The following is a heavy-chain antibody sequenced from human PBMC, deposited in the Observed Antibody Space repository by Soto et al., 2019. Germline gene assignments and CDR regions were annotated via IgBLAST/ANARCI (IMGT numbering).Heavy chain of an antibody. CDR3: ARIYWGISGTTYDYFDL. D-gene: IGHD1-7*01. J-gene: IGHJ4*02. V-gene: IGHV3-23*01. CDR2: VNDDAGAT. Sequence: EVQLLESGGGWIQPGGSLRLSCEASGFTFNNYAMAWVRQAPGKGLEWVSAVNDDAGATNHADSVKGRFAISRDNSKNTLYLQMNSLRADDTAVYYCARIYWGISGTTYDYFDLWGQGTLVTVST. CDR1: GFTFNNYA.